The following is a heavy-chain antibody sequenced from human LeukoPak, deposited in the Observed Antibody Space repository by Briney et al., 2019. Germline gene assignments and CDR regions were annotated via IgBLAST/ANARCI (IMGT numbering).Heavy chain of an antibody. D-gene: IGHD3-9*01. J-gene: IGHJ4*02. Sequence: GGSLRLSCAASGFTFSDYYMSWIRQAPGKGLEWVSYISSSGITIYYADSVKGRFTISRDNAKNSLYLQMNSLRAEDTAVYYCASGPFLTGYYRFDYWGQGTLVTVSS. CDR2: ISSSGITI. CDR1: GFTFSDYY. CDR3: ASGPFLTGYYRFDY. V-gene: IGHV3-11*01.